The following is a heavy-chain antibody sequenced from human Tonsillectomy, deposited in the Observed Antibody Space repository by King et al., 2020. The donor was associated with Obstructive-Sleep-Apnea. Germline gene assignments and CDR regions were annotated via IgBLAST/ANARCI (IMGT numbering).Heavy chain of an antibody. Sequence: VQLQQWGAGLLKPSETLSLTCAVYGGSFSGYYWSWIRQPPGKGLEWIGVINHSGSTNYNPSLKSRVTISVDTSKNQFSLKLSSVTAADTAVYYCARVGVHESWWRAGYFYYWGQGTLVTVSS. J-gene: IGHJ4*02. V-gene: IGHV4-34*01. CDR1: GGSFSGYY. CDR2: INHSGST. D-gene: IGHD2-8*02. CDR3: ARVGVHESWWRAGYFYY.